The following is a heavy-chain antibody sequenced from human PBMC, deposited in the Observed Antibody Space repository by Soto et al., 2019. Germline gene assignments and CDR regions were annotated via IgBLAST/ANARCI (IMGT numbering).Heavy chain of an antibody. Sequence: EVPLVESGGGLVQPGGSLRLSCAASGFTFNIYSMNWVRQAPGKGLEWVSYITSDTATIHYADSVRGRFTISRDNAENSLFLQMNSLRDEDTAAYYCARSVAGHFDYWGQGTLVTVSS. V-gene: IGHV3-48*02. J-gene: IGHJ4*02. CDR2: ITSDTATI. CDR1: GFTFNIYS. CDR3: ARSVAGHFDY. D-gene: IGHD6-19*01.